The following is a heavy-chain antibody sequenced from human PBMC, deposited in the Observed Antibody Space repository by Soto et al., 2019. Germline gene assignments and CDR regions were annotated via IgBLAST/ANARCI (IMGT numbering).Heavy chain of an antibody. CDR2: IYHSGST. CDR3: AHRPIVGAAI. V-gene: IGHV4-4*02. CDR1: GGSISNSNW. J-gene: IGHJ4*02. Sequence: QVQLQESGPGLVKPSGTLSLTCGVFGGSISNSNWWTWVRQPPGKGLEWIGEIYHSGSTNYNSSLISRVTISLDTVNNQFSLKLTSVTAADTAVYYCAHRPIVGAAIWGQGTLVTVSS. D-gene: IGHD1-26*01.